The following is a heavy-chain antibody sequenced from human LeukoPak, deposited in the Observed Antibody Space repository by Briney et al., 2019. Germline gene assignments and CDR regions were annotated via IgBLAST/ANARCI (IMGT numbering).Heavy chain of an antibody. CDR3: AKDHPEGDGYNYGAFDI. Sequence: GGSLRLSCAASGFTVSSNYMSWVRQAPGKGLEWVSVIYSGGSTYYADSVKGRFTISRDKSRNTLYLQMNSLRGEDTAVYYCAKDHPEGDGYNYGAFDIWGQGTMVTVSS. CDR1: GFTVSSNY. D-gene: IGHD5-24*01. V-gene: IGHV3-53*01. J-gene: IGHJ3*02. CDR2: IYSGGST.